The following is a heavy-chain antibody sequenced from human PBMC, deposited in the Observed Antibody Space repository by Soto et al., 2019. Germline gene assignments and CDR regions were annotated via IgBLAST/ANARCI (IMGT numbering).Heavy chain of an antibody. CDR2: IYTSGST. CDR3: ARGVRDGYYGLDV. V-gene: IGHV4-4*07. J-gene: IGHJ6*02. Sequence: WTWIRQPAGKGLEWIGRIYTSGSTNFNPSLKSRVSMSADTSKDQFSLRLRSVTAADTAVYYCARGVRDGYYGLDVWGPGATVTVSS. D-gene: IGHD3-16*02.